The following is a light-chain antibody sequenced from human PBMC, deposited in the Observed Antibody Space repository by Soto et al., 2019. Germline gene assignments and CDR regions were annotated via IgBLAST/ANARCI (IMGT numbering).Light chain of an antibody. V-gene: IGKV1-39*01. Sequence: DIKVTQSASSLSASVEDRLTITCRASQTISTYLNWYRQKPGKAPEVLIYAASSLQSGVPSRFSGSGSGTDFTLTISSLQPEDFGTYYCQQSFSTPWTFGQGTKVAIK. CDR2: AAS. J-gene: IGKJ1*01. CDR3: QQSFSTPWT. CDR1: QTISTY.